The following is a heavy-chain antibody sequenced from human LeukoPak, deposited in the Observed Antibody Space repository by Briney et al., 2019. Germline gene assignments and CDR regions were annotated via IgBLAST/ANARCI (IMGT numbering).Heavy chain of an antibody. CDR1: GFTFSHAW. CDR2: TVGGRPDT. D-gene: IGHD2-8*02. Sequence: GGSLRLSCAASGFTFSHAWMSWVRQAPGKGLEWVAATVGGRPDTYHAESVKGRFTVSRDDSRDTLFLQMNRLSVDDTAIYYCTKAPLRSCSGAFCYPFDYWGQGTLVTVSS. CDR3: TKAPLRSCSGAFCYPFDY. J-gene: IGHJ4*02. V-gene: IGHV3-23*01.